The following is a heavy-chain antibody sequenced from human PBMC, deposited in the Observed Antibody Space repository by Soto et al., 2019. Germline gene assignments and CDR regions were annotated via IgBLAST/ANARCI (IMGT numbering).Heavy chain of an antibody. D-gene: IGHD3-16*01. Sequence: EVQLVESGGDFVKPGGSVRLSCAASGLTFSNAWLNWVRQAPGKGLEWVGRIKSRTEGGTAAYAAPVKGRFTISRDDSKSTMHQQMKSMKSEDMAVYYCSTTTLGGSGGYEIHFSWYGVDVWGQLTAVPVS. J-gene: IGHJ6*02. CDR3: STTTLGGSGGYEIHFSWYGVDV. CDR1: GLTFSNAW. V-gene: IGHV3-15*07. CDR2: IKSRTEGGTA.